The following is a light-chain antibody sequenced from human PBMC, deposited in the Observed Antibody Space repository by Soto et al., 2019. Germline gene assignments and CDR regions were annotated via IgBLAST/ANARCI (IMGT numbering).Light chain of an antibody. CDR1: QSVSSY. CDR2: DAS. V-gene: IGKV3-11*01. Sequence: VLTQSPATLSLSPGERATLSCRASQSVSSYLAWYQQKPGQPPRLLIYDASNRATGIPARFSGSGSGTDFTLTISSLEPEDFAVYYCQQRAFGQGTKVDIK. CDR3: QQRA. J-gene: IGKJ1*01.